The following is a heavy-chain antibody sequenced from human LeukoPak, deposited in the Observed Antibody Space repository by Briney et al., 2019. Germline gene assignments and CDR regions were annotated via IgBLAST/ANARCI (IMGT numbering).Heavy chain of an antibody. V-gene: IGHV3-23*01. J-gene: IGHJ4*02. CDR2: ISGSGGST. CDR3: AKVLPEQWLVSYYFDY. Sequence: GGSLRLSCAAPGFTFSSYAMSWVRQAPGKGLEWVSAISGSGGSTYYADSVKGRFTISRDNSKNTLYLQMNSLRAEDTAVSYCAKVLPEQWLVSYYFDYWGQGTLVTVSS. D-gene: IGHD6-19*01. CDR1: GFTFSSYA.